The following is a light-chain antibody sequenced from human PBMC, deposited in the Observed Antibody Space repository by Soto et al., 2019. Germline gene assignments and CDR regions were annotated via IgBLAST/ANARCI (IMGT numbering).Light chain of an antibody. V-gene: IGKV2-30*01. CDR3: MQGTHWPWT. CDR2: KVS. CDR1: RDVGSDV. Sequence: MTQSPSSLSASVGEKIIITCRASRDVGSDVSWYQQRPGQSPRRLIYKVSNRDSGVPDRFSGSGSGTDFTLKISRVEAEDVGVYYCMQGTHWPWTFGQGTKVDIK. J-gene: IGKJ1*01.